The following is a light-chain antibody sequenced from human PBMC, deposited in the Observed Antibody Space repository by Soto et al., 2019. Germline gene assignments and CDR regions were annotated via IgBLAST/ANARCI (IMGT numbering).Light chain of an antibody. Sequence: DIQMTQSPSTLSASVGDRVTITCRASQSISRWLAWYQQKPGKAPNLLIYKASSLESGVTSRFSGSGSGKEFTLTISSLKPDYFVTYYCQQLNTYPPITFGQVTRLESK. J-gene: IGKJ5*01. CDR3: QQLNTYPPIT. CDR1: QSISRW. CDR2: KAS. V-gene: IGKV1-5*03.